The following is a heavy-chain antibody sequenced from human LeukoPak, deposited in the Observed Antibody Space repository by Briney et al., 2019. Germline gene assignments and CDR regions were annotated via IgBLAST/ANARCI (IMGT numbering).Heavy chain of an antibody. Sequence: PGGSLRLSCAASGFTFSNYAMHWARQAPGKGLEWVAFISHDRSNNCHADSVKGRFTISRDNSKNTLYLQMNSLTDEDTAVYYCGRGSVGFGELNYWGQGTLVTVSS. CDR2: ISHDRSNN. CDR3: GRGSVGFGELNY. CDR1: GFTFSNYA. J-gene: IGHJ4*02. V-gene: IGHV3-30-3*01. D-gene: IGHD3-10*01.